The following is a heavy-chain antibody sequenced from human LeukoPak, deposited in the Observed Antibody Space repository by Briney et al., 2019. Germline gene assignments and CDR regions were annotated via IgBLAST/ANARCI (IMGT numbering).Heavy chain of an antibody. D-gene: IGHD3-10*01. CDR2: IYSGGSR. J-gene: IGHJ4*02. CDR3: ARGDTKYYIDF. Sequence: RPGGPLRLSCEASDFIVNRSYMTWVRHPPGKGLEWVSVIYSGGSRYYTDSVKGRFTISRDTSKNTVFLQMNGLQVEDTAIYYCARGDTKYYIDFWGQGTLVAVSS. CDR1: DFIVNRSY. V-gene: IGHV3-53*03.